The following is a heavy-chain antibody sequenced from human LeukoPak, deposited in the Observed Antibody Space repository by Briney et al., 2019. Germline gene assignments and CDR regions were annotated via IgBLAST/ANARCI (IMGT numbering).Heavy chain of an antibody. Sequence: SETLSLTCTVSGVSIGSSIYFWGWIRQPPGKGLEWIATISYSADSYYNPSLRSRVTISLDTSNNQVSLKLSSVTAADTAVYYCARANSLFDYWGQGTLVTVSS. V-gene: IGHV4-39*07. J-gene: IGHJ4*02. D-gene: IGHD2-21*01. CDR1: GVSIGSSIYF. CDR3: ARANSLFDY. CDR2: ISYSADS.